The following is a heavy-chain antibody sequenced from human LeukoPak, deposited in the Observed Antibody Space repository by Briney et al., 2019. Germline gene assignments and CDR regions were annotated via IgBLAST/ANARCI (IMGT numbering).Heavy chain of an antibody. V-gene: IGHV1-2*02. J-gene: IGHJ4*02. Sequence: VASVKVSCKASGGTFSSYAISWVRQAPGQGLEWMGWINPNSGGTNYAQKFQGRVTMTRDTSISTAYMELSRLRSDDTAVYYCARGGIVVVPAALEPQTTDYWGQGTLVTVSS. CDR3: ARGGIVVVPAALEPQTTDY. CDR2: INPNSGGT. D-gene: IGHD2-2*01. CDR1: GGTFSSYA.